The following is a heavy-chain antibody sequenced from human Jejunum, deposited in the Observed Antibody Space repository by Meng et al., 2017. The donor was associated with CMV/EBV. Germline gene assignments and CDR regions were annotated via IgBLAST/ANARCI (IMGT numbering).Heavy chain of an antibody. CDR3: ARGYNYGPHDY. CDR2: ISYDGSNK. D-gene: IGHD5-18*01. J-gene: IGHJ4*02. Sequence: AASGFAFNHYAIHWVRQAPGKGLEWVTLISYDGSNKFYADSVKGRFTISRDNSKNTVYVQMNSLRVEDTAMYFCARGYNYGPHDYWGQGTLVTVSS. CDR1: GFAFNHYA. V-gene: IGHV3-30-3*01.